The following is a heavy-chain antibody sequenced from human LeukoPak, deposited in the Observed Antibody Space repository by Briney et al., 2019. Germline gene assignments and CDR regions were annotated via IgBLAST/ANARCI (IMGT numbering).Heavy chain of an antibody. D-gene: IGHD1-20*01. CDR3: AKAASGNWNDVSDY. J-gene: IGHJ4*02. Sequence: PGGSLRLSCAASGFTFSSYEMNWVRQAPGKGLEWVSAISGRGVSTSYADSVRGRFTISRDNSKKTLYLQMNSLRAEDTAVYYCAKAASGNWNDVSDYWGQGTLVTVSS. V-gene: IGHV3-23*01. CDR2: ISGRGVST. CDR1: GFTFSSYE.